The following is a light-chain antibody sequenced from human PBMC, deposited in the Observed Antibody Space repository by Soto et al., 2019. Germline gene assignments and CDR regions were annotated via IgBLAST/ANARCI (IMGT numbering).Light chain of an antibody. V-gene: IGLV1-44*01. Sequence: QSVLTQPPSASGTPGQRVTISCSGSSSNIGRNTVNWYHQLPGTAPKLLIYGYSQRPSGVPDRFSGSKSGTSASLAITGLQSEDEADYYCAAWDDSLNGVVFGGGTKLTVL. CDR3: AAWDDSLNGVV. J-gene: IGLJ3*02. CDR1: SSNIGRNT. CDR2: GYS.